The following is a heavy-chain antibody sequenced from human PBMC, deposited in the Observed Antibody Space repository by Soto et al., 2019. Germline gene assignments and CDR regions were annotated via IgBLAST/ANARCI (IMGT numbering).Heavy chain of an antibody. CDR1: GGTFSSYA. V-gene: IGHV1-69*13. D-gene: IGHD6-13*01. CDR3: ARNRLGQQPFNWFEP. CDR2: IIPIFGTA. J-gene: IGHJ5*02. Sequence: SVKVSCKASGGTFSSYAISWVRQAPGQGLEWMGGIIPIFGTANYAQKFQGRVTITADESTSTAYMELSSLRSEDTAVYYCARNRLGQQPFNWFEPWGQGTLVTVSS.